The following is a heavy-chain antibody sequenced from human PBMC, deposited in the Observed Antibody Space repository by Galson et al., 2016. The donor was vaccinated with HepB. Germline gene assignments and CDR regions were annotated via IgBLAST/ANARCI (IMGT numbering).Heavy chain of an antibody. CDR2: ISSSGTYT. CDR1: GFSLKDYY. V-gene: IGHV3-11*06. J-gene: IGHJ4*02. Sequence: SLRLSCAASGFSLKDYYLSWIRQTPGKGLEWLAYISSSGTYTNYADSVKGRFTISRDNAQNSLYLQMNSLRVDDTAVYYCARAGSCFSTHCYYFDFWGQGHLVAVSS. D-gene: IGHD2-2*01. CDR3: ARAGSCFSTHCYYFDF.